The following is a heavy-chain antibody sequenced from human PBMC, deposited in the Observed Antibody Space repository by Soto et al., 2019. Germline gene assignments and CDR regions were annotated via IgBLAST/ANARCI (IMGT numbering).Heavy chain of an antibody. D-gene: IGHD2-2*01. CDR1: GGSISSYY. CDR3: ARVEVGYCSSTSCQPPGYYYYYMDV. CDR2: IYYSGST. Sequence: QVQLQESGPGLVKPSETLSLTCTVSGGSISSYYWSWIRQPPGKGLEWIGYIYYSGSTNYNPSLKSRVTISVDTSKNQFSLKLSSVTAADTAVYYCARVEVGYCSSTSCQPPGYYYYYMDVWGKGTTVTVSS. V-gene: IGHV4-59*01. J-gene: IGHJ6*03.